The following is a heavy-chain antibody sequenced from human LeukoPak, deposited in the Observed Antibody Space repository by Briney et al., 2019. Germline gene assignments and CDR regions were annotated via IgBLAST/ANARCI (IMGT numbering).Heavy chain of an antibody. J-gene: IGHJ4*02. CDR2: IYSSGNT. Sequence: PSETLSLTCSVSGASISSSSFYWGWIRQPPGKGLGWIGSIYSSGNTYYNPPLKSRVTISVDTSKNQLSLRLSSVTAADTAVYYCATASHFGSGTYGYFDYWGQGTLGTVSS. CDR3: ATASHFGSGTYGYFDY. V-gene: IGHV4-39*01. D-gene: IGHD3-10*01. CDR1: GASISSSSFY.